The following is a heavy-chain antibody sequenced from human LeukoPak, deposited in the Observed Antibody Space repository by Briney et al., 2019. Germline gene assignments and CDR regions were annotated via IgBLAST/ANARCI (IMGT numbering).Heavy chain of an antibody. Sequence: GGSLRLSCAASGFTFSSSWMTWVRQAPGKGLEWVASINQDGGEIHYVDSVKGRFTISRDNAKNSLYLQMNSLTAEDTAVHYCVRAHHPGGWFDPWGQGTLVTVS. CDR2: INQDGGEI. J-gene: IGHJ5*02. D-gene: IGHD3-10*01. CDR3: VRAHHPGGWFDP. V-gene: IGHV3-7*04. CDR1: GFTFSSSW.